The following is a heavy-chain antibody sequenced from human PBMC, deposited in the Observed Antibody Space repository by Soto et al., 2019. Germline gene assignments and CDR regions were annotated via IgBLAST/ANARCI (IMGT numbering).Heavy chain of an antibody. Sequence: GESLKISCAASGFTFSSYGMHWVRQAPGKGLEWVAVISYDGSNKYYADSVKGRFTISRDNSKNTLYLQMNSLRAEDTAVYYCAKGRQRSIVVVITTLFDYWGQGTLVTVSS. V-gene: IGHV3-30*18. J-gene: IGHJ4*02. CDR2: ISYDGSNK. CDR1: GFTFSSYG. CDR3: AKGRQRSIVVVITTLFDY. D-gene: IGHD3-22*01.